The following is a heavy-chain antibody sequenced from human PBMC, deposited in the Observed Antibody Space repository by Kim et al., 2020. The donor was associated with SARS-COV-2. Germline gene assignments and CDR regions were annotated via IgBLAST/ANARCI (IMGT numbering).Heavy chain of an antibody. D-gene: IGHD6-13*01. V-gene: IGHV1-2*04. Sequence: ASVKVSCKASGYTFTGYYMHWVRQAPGQGLEWMGWINPNSGGTNYAQKFQGWVTMTRDTSISTAYMELSRLRSDDTAVYYCAKSIAAAGIYVYYYYYGMDVWGQGTTVTVSS. CDR2: INPNSGGT. CDR1: GYTFTGYY. J-gene: IGHJ6*02. CDR3: AKSIAAAGIYVYYYYYGMDV.